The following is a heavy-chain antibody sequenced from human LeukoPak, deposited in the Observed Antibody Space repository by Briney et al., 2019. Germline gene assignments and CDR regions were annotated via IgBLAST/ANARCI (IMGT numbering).Heavy chain of an antibody. CDR1: GGSISSGSYY. J-gene: IGHJ3*02. CDR2: IYTSGST. CDR3: ARDGDYGDAFDI. V-gene: IGHV4-61*02. D-gene: IGHD4-17*01. Sequence: PSETLSLTCTASGGSISSGSYYWSWIRQPAGKGLEWIGRIYTSGSTNYNPSLKSRVTISVDTSKNQFSLKLSSVTAADTAVYYCARDGDYGDAFDIWGQGTMVTVSS.